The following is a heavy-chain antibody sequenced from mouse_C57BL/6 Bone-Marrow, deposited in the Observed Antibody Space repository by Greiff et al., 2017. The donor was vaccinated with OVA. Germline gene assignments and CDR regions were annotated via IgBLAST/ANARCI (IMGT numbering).Heavy chain of an antibody. CDR2: IDPETCGT. CDR3: TRPVAYAMDY. Sequence: VQLQQSGAELVRPGASVTLSCKASGYTFTDYEMHWVKQTPVHGLEWIGAIDPETCGTAYNQKFKVKAILTADKSSSTAYMELRSLTSEDSAVYYCTRPVAYAMDYWGQGTSVTVSS. J-gene: IGHJ4*01. D-gene: IGHD1-1*01. V-gene: IGHV1-15*01. CDR1: GYTFTDYE.